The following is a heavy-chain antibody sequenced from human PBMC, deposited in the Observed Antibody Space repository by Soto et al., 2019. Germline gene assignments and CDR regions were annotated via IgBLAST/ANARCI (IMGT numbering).Heavy chain of an antibody. D-gene: IGHD1-7*01. CDR3: ARDSLAITGTTWSTFDP. V-gene: IGHV1-69*06. J-gene: IGHJ5*02. CDR1: GGTFSSYA. CDR2: IIPIFGTA. Sequence: SVKVSCKASGGTFSSYAISWVRQAPGQGLEWMGGIIPIFGTANYAQKFQGRVTITADKSTSTAYMELSSLRSEDTAVYYCARDSLAITGTTWSTFDPWGQGTLVTSPQ.